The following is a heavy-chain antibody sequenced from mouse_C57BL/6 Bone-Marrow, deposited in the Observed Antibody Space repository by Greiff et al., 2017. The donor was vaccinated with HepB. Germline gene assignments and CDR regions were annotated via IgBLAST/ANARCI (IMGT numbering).Heavy chain of an antibody. CDR3: ARPAHYYGSGYFDV. J-gene: IGHJ1*03. Sequence: EVMLVESGGGLVQPGGSLKLSCAASGFTFSDYYMYWVRQTPEKRLEWVAYISNGGGSTYYPDTVKGRFTISRDNAKNTLYLQMSRLKSEDTAMYYCARPAHYYGSGYFDVWGTGTTVTVSS. CDR1: GFTFSDYY. D-gene: IGHD1-1*01. CDR2: ISNGGGST. V-gene: IGHV5-12*01.